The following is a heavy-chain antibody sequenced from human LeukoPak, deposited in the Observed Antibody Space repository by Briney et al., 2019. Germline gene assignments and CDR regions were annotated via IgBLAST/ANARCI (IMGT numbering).Heavy chain of an antibody. D-gene: IGHD3-22*01. Sequence: SETLSLTCAISGYSISSGYYWGWIRQPPGKGLEWIGSIYHSGSTYYNPSLKSRVTISVDTSKNQFSLKLSSVTAADTAVYYCARHLTDYYDSSGYYYGLDYWGQGTLVTVSS. V-gene: IGHV4-38-2*01. CDR1: GYSISSGYY. CDR2: IYHSGST. CDR3: ARHLTDYYDSSGYYYGLDY. J-gene: IGHJ4*02.